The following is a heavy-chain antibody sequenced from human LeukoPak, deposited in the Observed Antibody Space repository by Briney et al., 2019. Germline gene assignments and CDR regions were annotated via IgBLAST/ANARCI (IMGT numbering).Heavy chain of an antibody. D-gene: IGHD3-10*01. CDR2: IYYSGST. J-gene: IGHJ5*02. CDR3: ARAWVGELGGWFDP. CDR1: GGSISSGDYY. V-gene: IGHV4-30-4*01. Sequence: SETLSLTCTVSGGSISSGDYYWSWIRQPPGKGLEWIGYIYYSGSTYYNPSLKGRVTISVDTSKNQFSLKLSSVTAADTAVYYCARAWVGELGGWFDPWGQGTLVTVSS.